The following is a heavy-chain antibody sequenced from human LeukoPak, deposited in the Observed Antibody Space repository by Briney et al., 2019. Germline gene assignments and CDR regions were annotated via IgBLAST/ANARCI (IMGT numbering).Heavy chain of an antibody. CDR1: GFTFSSYA. CDR2: ISGSGGST. V-gene: IGHV3-23*01. J-gene: IGHJ4*02. Sequence: PGGSLRLSCAASGFTFSSYAMSWVRQAPGKGLEWVSAISGSGGSTYYADSVKGRFTISRDNSKNTLYLQMNSLRAEDTAVYYCAKSPPFPIVVVPAATTYFDYWGQGTLVTVSS. CDR3: AKSPPFPIVVVPAATTYFDY. D-gene: IGHD2-2*01.